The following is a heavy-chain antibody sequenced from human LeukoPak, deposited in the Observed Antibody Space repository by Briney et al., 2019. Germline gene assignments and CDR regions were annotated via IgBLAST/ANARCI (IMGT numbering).Heavy chain of an antibody. CDR1: GGSISSYY. J-gene: IGHJ4*02. CDR2: IYYSGST. D-gene: IGHD3-3*01. V-gene: IGHV4-59*01. CDR3: ARALDFWSGYYGY. Sequence: SSETLSLTCTVPGGSISSYYWSWLRQPPGKGLEWIGYIYYSGSTNYNPSLKSRVTISVDTSKNQFSLKLSSVTAADTAVYYCARALDFWSGYYGYWGQGTLVTVSS.